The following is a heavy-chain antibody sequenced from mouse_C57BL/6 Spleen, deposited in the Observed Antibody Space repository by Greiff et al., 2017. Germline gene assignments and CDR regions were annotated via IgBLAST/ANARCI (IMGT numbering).Heavy chain of an antibody. J-gene: IGHJ3*01. CDR1: GYAFSSSW. CDR2: IYPGDGDT. CDR3: ELGSGWFAY. Sequence: VQLQQSGPELVKPGASVKISCKASGYAFSSSWMNWVKQRPGKGLEWIGRIYPGDGDTNYNGKFKGKATLTADKSSSTAYMQLSSLTSEDSAVYFCELGSGWFAYWGQGTLVTVSA. V-gene: IGHV1-82*01. D-gene: IGHD4-1*01.